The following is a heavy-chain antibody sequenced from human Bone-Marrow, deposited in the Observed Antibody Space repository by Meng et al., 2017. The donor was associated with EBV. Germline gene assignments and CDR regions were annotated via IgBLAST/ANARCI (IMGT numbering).Heavy chain of an antibody. J-gene: IGHJ4*02. CDR3: AKIEYRCFEY. CDR2: ISGSGGST. CDR1: GFTFSSYA. V-gene: IGHV3-23*04. Sequence: EAQLVECGGGWVQRGGSLRLSCAASGFTFSSYAMSWVRQAPGKGLEWVSAISGSGGSTYYADSVKGRFTISRDNSKNTLYLQMNSLRAEDTAVYYCAKIEYRCFEYWGQGTLVTVAS. D-gene: IGHD2-2*01.